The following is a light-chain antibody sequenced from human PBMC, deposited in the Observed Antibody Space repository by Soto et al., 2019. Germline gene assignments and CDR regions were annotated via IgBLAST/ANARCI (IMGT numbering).Light chain of an antibody. CDR3: CSYAGDFYV. V-gene: IGLV2-11*01. Sequence: QSALTQPRSVSGSPGQSVAISCTGTTSDVGGYDYVSRHQQHPGKAPELIIFDVSKRPSGVPDRFSGSKSGNTASLTISGLQAEDEADYFCCSYAGDFYVFGSGTKVTVL. CDR2: DVS. J-gene: IGLJ1*01. CDR1: TSDVGGYDY.